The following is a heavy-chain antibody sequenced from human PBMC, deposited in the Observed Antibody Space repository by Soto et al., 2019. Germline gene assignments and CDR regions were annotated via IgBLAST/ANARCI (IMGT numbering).Heavy chain of an antibody. D-gene: IGHD1-26*01. CDR2: ISGSGGST. CDR3: AKTRGYSGSYYRAFDI. J-gene: IGHJ3*02. CDR1: GFTFSSYA. Sequence: GGSLGLSCAASGFTFSSYAMSWVRQAPGKGLEWVSAISGSGGSTYYADSVKGRFTISRDNSKNTLYLQMNSLRAEDTAVYYCAKTRGYSGSYYRAFDIWGQGTMVTVSS. V-gene: IGHV3-23*01.